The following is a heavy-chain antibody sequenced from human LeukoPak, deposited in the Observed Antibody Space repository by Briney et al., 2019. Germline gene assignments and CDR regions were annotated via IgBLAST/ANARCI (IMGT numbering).Heavy chain of an antibody. Sequence: PRKSLRLSCEASGFTFSNHGMHWVRQAPGKGLEWVALIWNDGSNKYYGDSVKGRFTISRDNTNNTIHLHMNSLRAEDTAMYYCARDFQWRPFDYWGQGTLVTVSS. CDR3: ARDFQWRPFDY. J-gene: IGHJ4*02. CDR2: IWNDGSNK. V-gene: IGHV3-33*01. CDR1: GFTFSNHG. D-gene: IGHD6-19*01.